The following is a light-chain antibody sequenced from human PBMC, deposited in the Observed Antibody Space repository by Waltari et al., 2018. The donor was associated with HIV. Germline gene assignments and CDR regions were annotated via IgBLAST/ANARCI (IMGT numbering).Light chain of an antibody. J-gene: IGLJ3*02. CDR2: QDD. CDR1: ALPKPF. CDR3: ESADDSGDHWV. V-gene: IGLV3-25*03. Sequence: SYELTQPPSVSVSPGQTARITCSGDALPKPFAYWYQQKAGQAPLMVIYQDDKRPSGIPDRFSGSMAGTTVTLIISGVQPEDEADYYCESADDSGDHWVFGGGTKLSVL.